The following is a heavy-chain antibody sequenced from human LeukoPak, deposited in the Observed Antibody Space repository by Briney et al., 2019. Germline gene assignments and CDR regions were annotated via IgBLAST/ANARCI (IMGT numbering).Heavy chain of an antibody. Sequence: SETLSLTCTVSGGSISSGSYYWSWIRQPAGKGLEWIGRIYTSGSTNYNPSLKSRVTISVDTSKNQFSLKLSSVTAADTAVYYCAREKVGRYYYYYGMGVWGQGTTVTVSS. CDR1: GGSISSGSYY. J-gene: IGHJ6*02. CDR3: AREKVGRYYYYYGMGV. V-gene: IGHV4-61*02. D-gene: IGHD1-26*01. CDR2: IYTSGST.